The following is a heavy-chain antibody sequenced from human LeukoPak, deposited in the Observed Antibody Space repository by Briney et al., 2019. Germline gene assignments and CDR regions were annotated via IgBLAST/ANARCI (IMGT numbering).Heavy chain of an antibody. Sequence: PGGSLRLSCEGSAFIFSGHWMNWVRQTPGKGLEWVASIKEDGSVRQYVDSVKGRFSISRDNTKGSLFLQLNSLRAEDTAVYYCARAFASGSSRIFGYWGQGTLVTVSS. CDR2: IKEDGSVR. CDR3: ARAFASGSSRIFGY. J-gene: IGHJ4*02. V-gene: IGHV3-7*03. CDR1: AFIFSGHW. D-gene: IGHD3-10*01.